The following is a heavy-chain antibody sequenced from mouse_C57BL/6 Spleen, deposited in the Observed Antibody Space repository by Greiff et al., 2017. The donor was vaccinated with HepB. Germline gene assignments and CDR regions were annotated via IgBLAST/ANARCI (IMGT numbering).Heavy chain of an antibody. D-gene: IGHD2-1*01. V-gene: IGHV1-19*01. Sequence: VQLKQSGPVLVKPGASVKMSCKASGYTFTDYYMNWVKQSHGKSLEWIGVINPYNGGTSYNQKFKGKATLTVDKSSSTAYMELNSLTSEDSAVYYCARLYYGNSAWFAYWGQGTLVTVSA. J-gene: IGHJ3*01. CDR3: ARLYYGNSAWFAY. CDR2: INPYNGGT. CDR1: GYTFTDYY.